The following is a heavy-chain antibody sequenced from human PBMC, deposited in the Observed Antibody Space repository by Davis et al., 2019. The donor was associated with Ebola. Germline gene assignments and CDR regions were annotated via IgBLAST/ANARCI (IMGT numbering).Heavy chain of an antibody. D-gene: IGHD2-2*01. J-gene: IGHJ4*02. Sequence: ASVKVSCKAFGYTFIYYYINWVRQTPGQGLEWMGRINPKSGATTYAQRFQGRVTMNRDTSSGTAYMDLGSLKSDDTAVYYCARGPAANAPLDYWGQGTLVTVSS. CDR2: INPKSGAT. V-gene: IGHV1-2*02. CDR3: ARGPAANAPLDY. CDR1: GYTFIYYY.